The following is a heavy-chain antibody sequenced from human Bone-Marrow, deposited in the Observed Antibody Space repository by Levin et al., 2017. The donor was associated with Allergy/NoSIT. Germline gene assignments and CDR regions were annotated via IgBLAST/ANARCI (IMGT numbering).Heavy chain of an antibody. J-gene: IGHJ6*02. D-gene: IGHD4-17*01. Sequence: SQTLSLPCGVSGYSIPSAYYWVWIRQPPGKGLEWIGSLDHSGSTYYNSSLESRVTMSVDMSKNQFSLRLTSMTAADTAVYYCARDDYGVRPNYNGIDVWGQGTTVTVSS. V-gene: IGHV4-38-2*02. CDR3: ARDDYGVRPNYNGIDV. CDR1: GYSIPSAYY. CDR2: LDHSGST.